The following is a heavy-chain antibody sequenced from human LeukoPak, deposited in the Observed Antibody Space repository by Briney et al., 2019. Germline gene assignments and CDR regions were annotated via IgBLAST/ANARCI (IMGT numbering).Heavy chain of an antibody. Sequence: ASVKVSCKASGYTFTSYDINWVRQATGQGLEWMGWMNPNSGNTGYAPKFQGRVTMARSTSVTTAYMELSSLTSEDTAVYYCARGLSRCSSGNCYEPNWLDSWGQGTLVTVSS. V-gene: IGHV1-8*01. D-gene: IGHD2-2*01. CDR2: MNPNSGNT. CDR3: ARGLSRCSSGNCYEPNWLDS. J-gene: IGHJ5*01. CDR1: GYTFTSYD.